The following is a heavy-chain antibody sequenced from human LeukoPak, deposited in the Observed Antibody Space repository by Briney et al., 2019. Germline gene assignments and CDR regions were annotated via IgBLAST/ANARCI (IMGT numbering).Heavy chain of an antibody. CDR2: IYSGGST. J-gene: IGHJ4*02. V-gene: IGHV3-66*01. D-gene: IGHD3-16*01. CDR3: ARRGGDFHTGIVFDN. CDR1: GFTVSSNY. Sequence: GGSLRLSCAASGFTVSSNYMSWVRQAPGKGLEWVSVIYSGGSTYYADSVKGRFTISRDNSKNTLYLQMNSLRAEDTAVYYCARRGGDFHTGIVFDNWGQGSLVTVSS.